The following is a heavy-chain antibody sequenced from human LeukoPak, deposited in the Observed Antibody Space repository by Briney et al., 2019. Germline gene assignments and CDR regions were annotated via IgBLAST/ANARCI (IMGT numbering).Heavy chain of an antibody. D-gene: IGHD3-10*01. CDR1: GFTFSSYW. V-gene: IGHV3-7*01. Sequence: GGSLRLSCAASGFTFSSYWMSWVRQAPRKGLEWVANIKQDGSEKYYVDSVKGRSTISRDNAKNSLYLQMNSLRAEDTAVYYCARVRVLLWFGEFNYDAFDIWGQGTMVTVSS. CDR2: IKQDGSEK. CDR3: ARVRVLLWFGEFNYDAFDI. J-gene: IGHJ3*02.